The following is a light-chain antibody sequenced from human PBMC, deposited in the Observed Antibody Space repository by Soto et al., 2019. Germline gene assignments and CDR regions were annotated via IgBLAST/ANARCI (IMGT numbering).Light chain of an antibody. V-gene: IGKV3-20*01. J-gene: IGKJ4*01. CDR1: QSVSSSY. Sequence: EIVFKQSPGTLSLSPGERATLSCRASQSVSSSYLDWYQQKPGQAPRLLIYGASSRATGIPDRFSGSGSGTDFTLTIRRLQPEDFAVYYCQQGRTFGGGTKVEI. CDR2: GAS. CDR3: QQGRT.